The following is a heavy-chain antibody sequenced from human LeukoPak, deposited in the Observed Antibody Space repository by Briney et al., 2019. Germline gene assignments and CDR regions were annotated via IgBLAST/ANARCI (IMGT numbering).Heavy chain of an antibody. CDR3: AKDSMIGDYYDSSGSDAFDI. J-gene: IGHJ3*02. Sequence: GGSLRLSCAASGFTFSSYAMSWVRQAPGKGLEWVSAISGSGGSTYYADSVKGRFTISRDNSKNTLYLQMSSLRAEDTAVYYCAKDSMIGDYYDSSGSDAFDIWGQGTMVTVSS. V-gene: IGHV3-23*01. CDR1: GFTFSSYA. CDR2: ISGSGGST. D-gene: IGHD3-22*01.